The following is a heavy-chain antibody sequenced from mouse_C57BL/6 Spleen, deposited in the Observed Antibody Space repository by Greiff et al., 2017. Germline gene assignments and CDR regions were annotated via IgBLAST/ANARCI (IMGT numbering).Heavy chain of an antibody. V-gene: IGHV1-52*01. CDR2: IDPSDSET. Sequence: QVQLQQPGAELVRPGSSVKLSCKASGYTFTSYWMHWVKQRPIQGLEWIGNIDPSDSETHYNQKFKDKATLTVDKSSSTAYVQLSSLTSEDSAVYYCARACITTVGGAMDYWGQGTSVTVSS. CDR3: ARACITTVGGAMDY. CDR1: GYTFTSYW. J-gene: IGHJ4*01. D-gene: IGHD1-1*01.